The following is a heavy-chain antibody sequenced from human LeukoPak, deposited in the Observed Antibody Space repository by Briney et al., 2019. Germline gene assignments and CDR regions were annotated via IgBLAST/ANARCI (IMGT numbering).Heavy chain of an antibody. CDR3: ARAKTVAAYYFDY. J-gene: IGHJ4*02. V-gene: IGHV6-1*01. CDR1: GDSVSSDTAA. Sequence: SQTLSLTCAISGDSVSSDTAAWNWIRQSPSRGLEWLGSTYYRSRWYNDYALSVESRITINPDTSKNQFSLQLTSVSPEDTALYYCARAKTVAAYYFDYWGQGTLVTVSS. D-gene: IGHD4-23*01. CDR2: TYYRSRWYN.